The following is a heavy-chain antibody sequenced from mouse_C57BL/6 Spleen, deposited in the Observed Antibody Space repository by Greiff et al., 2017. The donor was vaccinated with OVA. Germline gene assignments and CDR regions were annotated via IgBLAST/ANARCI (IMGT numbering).Heavy chain of an antibody. D-gene: IGHD5-5*01. V-gene: IGHV1-15*01. J-gene: IGHJ3*01. CDR2: IDPETGGT. Sequence: QVQLKESGAELVRPGASVTLSCKASGYTFTDYEMHWVKQTPVHGLEWIGAIDPETGGTAYNQKFKGKAILTADKSSSTAYMELRSLTSEDSAVYYCTRSVYLYWGQGTLVTVSA. CDR1: GYTFTDYE. CDR3: TRSVYLY.